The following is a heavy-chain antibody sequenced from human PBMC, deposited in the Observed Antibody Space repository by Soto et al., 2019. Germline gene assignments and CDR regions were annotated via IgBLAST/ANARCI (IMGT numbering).Heavy chain of an antibody. CDR1: GFTFGDYA. D-gene: IGHD6-13*01. CDR3: TRDGGAAGTVYYGMDV. V-gene: IGHV3-49*03. CDR2: IRSKAYGGTT. Sequence: LRLSCTASGFTFGDYAMSWFRQAPGKGLEWVGFIRSKAYGGTTEYAASVKGRFTISRDDSKSIAYLQMNSLKTEDTAVYYCTRDGGAAGTVYYGMDVWGQGTTVTVSS. J-gene: IGHJ6*02.